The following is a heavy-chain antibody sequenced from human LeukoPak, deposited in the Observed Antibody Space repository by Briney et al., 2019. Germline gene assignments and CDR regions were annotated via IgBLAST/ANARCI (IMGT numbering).Heavy chain of an antibody. CDR1: GDSVSASNPA. V-gene: IGHV6-1*01. CDR2: TYFRSKWYY. D-gene: IGHD6-13*01. Sequence: SQTLSLTCAISGDSVSASNPAWNWIRQFPSRGLEWLGRTYFRSKWYYDYAESVKSRITINPDTSKNQFSLNLSSVTAADTAVYYCARRGIAAAGYDYWGQGTLVTVSS. J-gene: IGHJ4*02. CDR3: ARRGIAAAGYDY.